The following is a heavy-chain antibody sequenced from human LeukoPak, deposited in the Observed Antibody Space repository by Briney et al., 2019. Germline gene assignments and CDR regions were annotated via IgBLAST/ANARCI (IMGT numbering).Heavy chain of an antibody. CDR1: GGSISSYY. Sequence: SETLSLTCTVSGGSISSYYWSWIRQPPGKGLEWIGYIYYSGSTNYNPSLKSRVTISVDTSKNQFSLKLSSVTAADTAVCYCARMPRYSYGTLDYWGQGTLVTVSS. D-gene: IGHD5-18*01. CDR2: IYYSGST. J-gene: IGHJ4*02. CDR3: ARMPRYSYGTLDY. V-gene: IGHV4-59*01.